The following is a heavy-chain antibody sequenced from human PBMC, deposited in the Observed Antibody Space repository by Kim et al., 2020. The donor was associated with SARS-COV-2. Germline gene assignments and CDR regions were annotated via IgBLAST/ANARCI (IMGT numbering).Heavy chain of an antibody. CDR3: ARDGLLWFGELLYYYYMDV. CDR1: GYTFTSYA. D-gene: IGHD3-10*01. Sequence: ASVKVSCKASGYTFTSYAMNWVRQAPGQGLEWMGWIHTNTGNPTYAQGFTGRFVFPLDTSVSTAYLQISSLKAEDTAVYYCARDGLLWFGELLYYYYMDVWGKGTTGTVSS. J-gene: IGHJ6*03. V-gene: IGHV7-4-1*02. CDR2: IHTNTGNP.